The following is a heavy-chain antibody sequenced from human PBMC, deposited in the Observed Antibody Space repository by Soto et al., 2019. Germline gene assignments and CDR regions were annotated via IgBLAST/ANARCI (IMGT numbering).Heavy chain of an antibody. CDR2: ITSSSVTM. Sequence: EVQLVESGGGLVQPEGSLRLSCAASGFTFSTHSMNWVRQAPGKGLEWISYITSSSVTMYADSVKGRFTISRDNDKNSLYLQMNSLRVEDTAVYFCVGEVGFQLIYWGQGTLVTVSS. V-gene: IGHV3-48*01. J-gene: IGHJ4*02. CDR1: GFTFSTHS. CDR3: VGEVGFQLIY. D-gene: IGHD2-2*01.